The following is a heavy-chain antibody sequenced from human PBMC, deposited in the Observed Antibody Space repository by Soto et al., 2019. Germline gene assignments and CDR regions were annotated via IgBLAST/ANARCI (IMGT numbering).Heavy chain of an antibody. V-gene: IGHV5-51*01. CDR2: IYPGDSDT. Sequence: GESLKISCKGSGYSFTSYWIGWVRQMPGKVLEWMGIIYPGDSDTRYSPSFQGQVTISADKSISTAYLQWSSLKASDTAMYYCARAPGCSSTRCYGWYFDLWGRGTLVTVSS. CDR1: GYSFTSYW. J-gene: IGHJ2*01. CDR3: ARAPGCSSTRCYGWYFDL. D-gene: IGHD2-2*01.